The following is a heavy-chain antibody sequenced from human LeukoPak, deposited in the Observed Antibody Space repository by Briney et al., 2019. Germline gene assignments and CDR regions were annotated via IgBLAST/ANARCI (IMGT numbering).Heavy chain of an antibody. V-gene: IGHV3-23*01. Sequence: QPGGSLRLSCAASGFTFDDYGMSWVRQAPGKGLEWVSAISGSGTNTYYADSVKGRFTISRDNTKNSLYLQMNNLRAEDTAVYFCARESYYNMLIEEWAHFDYWGQGTLVTVSS. CDR3: ARESYYNMLIEEWAHFDY. CDR1: GFTFDDYG. D-gene: IGHD3-9*01. J-gene: IGHJ4*02. CDR2: ISGSGTNT.